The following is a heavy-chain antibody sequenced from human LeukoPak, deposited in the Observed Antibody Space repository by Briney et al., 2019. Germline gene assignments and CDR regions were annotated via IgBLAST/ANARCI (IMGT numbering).Heavy chain of an antibody. CDR2: IFPNGNT. V-gene: IGHV3-53*01. Sequence: GGSLRLSCAVSGFSVSGKCMSWVRQAPGRGLEWVSVIFPNGNTNYADSVKGRFTIFRDNSKNTLYLQMNTLRAEDTAVYYCAPDDLTDGYKGYWGQGTLVTVSS. CDR1: GFSVSGKC. D-gene: IGHD5-24*01. J-gene: IGHJ4*02. CDR3: APDDLTDGYKGY.